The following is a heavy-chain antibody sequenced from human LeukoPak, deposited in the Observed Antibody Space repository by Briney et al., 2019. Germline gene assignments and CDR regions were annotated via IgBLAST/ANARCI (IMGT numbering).Heavy chain of an antibody. J-gene: IGHJ4*02. CDR2: ISSSSSTI. CDR3: ARVPLYYDYSNYYFDY. CDR1: RLTFSSYS. V-gene: IGHV3-48*01. Sequence: GGSLRLSCAASRLTFSSYSMNWVRQAPGKGLEWVSYISSSSSTIYYADSVKGRFTISRDNAKNSLYLQMNSLRAEDTAVYYCARVPLYYDYSNYYFDYWGQGILVTVSS. D-gene: IGHD4-11*01.